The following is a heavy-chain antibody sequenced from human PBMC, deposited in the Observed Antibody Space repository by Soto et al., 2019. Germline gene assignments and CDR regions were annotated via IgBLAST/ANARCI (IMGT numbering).Heavy chain of an antibody. CDR2: IYRTGNT. CDR3: ARGDYQYSIDY. V-gene: IGHV4-30-2*01. CDR1: GDSMTSGDYS. Sequence: QLQLQESGSRLVKSSQTLSLTCTVSGDSMTSGDYSWSWIRQPPGKGLEWLGYIYRTGNTHYSPSLKSRVSISQDRSKNQFSLELTSVTDADTAVYYCARGDYQYSIDYWGQGTLVTVSS. J-gene: IGHJ4*02. D-gene: IGHD2-2*01.